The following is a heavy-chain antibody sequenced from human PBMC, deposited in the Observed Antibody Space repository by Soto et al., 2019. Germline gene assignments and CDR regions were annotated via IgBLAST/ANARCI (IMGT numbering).Heavy chain of an antibody. CDR3: ARDPERIAVASTGAPNLDY. Sequence: EVQLVESGGGLVKPGGSLRLSCAASGFTFSSYSMNWVRQAPGKGLEWVSSISSSSSYIYYADSVKGRFTISRDNAKNSLYLQMNSLRAEDTAVYYCARDPERIAVASTGAPNLDYWGQGTLVTVSS. CDR1: GFTFSSYS. D-gene: IGHD6-19*01. V-gene: IGHV3-21*01. J-gene: IGHJ4*02. CDR2: ISSSSSYI.